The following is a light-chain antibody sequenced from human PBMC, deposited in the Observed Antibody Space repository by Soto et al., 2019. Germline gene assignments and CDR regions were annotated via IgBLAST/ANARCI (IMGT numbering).Light chain of an antibody. V-gene: IGKV3-20*01. CDR1: QSASEHY. CDR3: QQDGSSGT. J-gene: IGKJ1*01. CDR2: GAS. Sequence: EIEMTQSPGPLSLSPGERATLSCRASQSASEHYLAWYQQKPGQPPSLRIYGASNRATGIPDRFSGSGSGTDFTLAISRLEPEDFAGYYCQQDGSSGTFGQGTKV.